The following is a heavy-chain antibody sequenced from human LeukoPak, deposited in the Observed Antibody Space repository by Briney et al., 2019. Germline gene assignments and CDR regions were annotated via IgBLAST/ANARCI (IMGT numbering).Heavy chain of an antibody. CDR1: GFTVSSNY. V-gene: IGHV3-53*01. J-gene: IGHJ4*02. CDR2: IYSGGSR. CDR3: ASSPGFGESYYFDY. D-gene: IGHD3-10*01. Sequence: GGSLRLSCAASGFTVSSNYMSWVRQAPGKGLEWVSVIYSGGSRYYADSVKGRFTISRDNAKNTLYLQMNSLRAEDTAVYYCASSPGFGESYYFDYWGQGTLVTVSS.